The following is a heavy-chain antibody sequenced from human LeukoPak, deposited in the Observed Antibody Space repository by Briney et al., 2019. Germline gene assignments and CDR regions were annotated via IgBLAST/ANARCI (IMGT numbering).Heavy chain of an antibody. V-gene: IGHV3-11*01. CDR3: ARGKGASYFDY. D-gene: IGHD3-10*01. CDR1: GFTFSDYY. Sequence: GGSLRLSCTVSGFTFSDYYMSWIRQTPGKGLEWVSHINSRGSPIYYADSVKGRFTISRDNAKGSLYLQMNSLRAEDTAVYYCARGKGASYFDYWGQGTLVTVSS. J-gene: IGHJ4*02. CDR2: INSRGSPI.